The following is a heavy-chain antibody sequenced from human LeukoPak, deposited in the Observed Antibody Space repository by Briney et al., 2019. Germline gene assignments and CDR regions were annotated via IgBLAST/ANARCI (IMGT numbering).Heavy chain of an antibody. Sequence: GGSLRLSCAASGFTFSSYWMSWVRQAPGKGLEWVANAKQDGSEKYYVDSVKGRFTISRDNAKNSLYLQMNSLRAEDTAVYYCAREYVDTAMVRFDYWGQGTLVTVSS. CDR1: GFTFSSYW. D-gene: IGHD5-18*01. CDR3: AREYVDTAMVRFDY. CDR2: AKQDGSEK. J-gene: IGHJ4*02. V-gene: IGHV3-7*01.